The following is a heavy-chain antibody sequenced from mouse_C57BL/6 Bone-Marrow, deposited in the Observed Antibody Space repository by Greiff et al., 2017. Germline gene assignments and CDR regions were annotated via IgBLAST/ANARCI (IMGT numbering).Heavy chain of an antibody. CDR1: GYTFTSYW. CDR2: IDPSDSET. D-gene: IGHD4-1*01. V-gene: IGHV1-52*01. J-gene: IGHJ2*01. CDR3: ASSGTYYFDY. Sequence: QVQLQQSGAELVRPGSSVKLSCKASGYTFTSYWMHWVKQRPIQGLEWIGNIDPSDSETHYNQKFKDKATLTVDKSSSTAYMQLSSLTSEDSAVYYCASSGTYYFDYWGQGTTLTVSS.